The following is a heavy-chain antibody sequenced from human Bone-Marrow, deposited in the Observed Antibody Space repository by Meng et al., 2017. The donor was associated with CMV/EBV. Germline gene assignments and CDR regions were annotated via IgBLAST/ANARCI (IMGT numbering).Heavy chain of an antibody. CDR3: ARGYCSSTSCLIDY. CDR1: GGAFSGYY. CDR2: INHSGST. V-gene: IGHV4-34*01. D-gene: IGHD2-2*01. J-gene: IGHJ4*02. Sequence: LQQWCAGLLKPAEPLSPMGAIDGGAFSGYYWSWIRQPPGKGLEWIGEINHSGSTNYNPSLKSRVTISVDTSKNQFSLKLSSVTAADTAVYYCARGYCSSTSCLIDYWGQGTLVTVSS.